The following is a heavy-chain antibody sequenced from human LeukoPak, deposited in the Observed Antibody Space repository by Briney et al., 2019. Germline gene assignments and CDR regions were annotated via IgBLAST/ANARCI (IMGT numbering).Heavy chain of an antibody. Sequence: GGSLRLSCAASGFTFSSYGMHWVRQAPGKGLEWVAFIRYDGSNKYYADSVKGRFTISRDNSKNTLYLQMNSLRAEDTAVYYCAKDRGYSHDLDYWGQGILVTVSS. CDR1: GFTFSSYG. CDR2: IRYDGSNK. CDR3: AKDRGYSHDLDY. D-gene: IGHD5-18*01. V-gene: IGHV3-30*02. J-gene: IGHJ4*02.